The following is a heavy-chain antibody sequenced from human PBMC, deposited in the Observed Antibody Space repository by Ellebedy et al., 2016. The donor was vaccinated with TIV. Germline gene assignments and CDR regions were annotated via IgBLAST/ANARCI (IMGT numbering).Heavy chain of an antibody. V-gene: IGHV3-74*01. CDR1: GFTFSHYW. J-gene: IGHJ3*02. CDR3: VREGLYCSGGSCYSATFDI. D-gene: IGHD2-15*01. CDR2: INGDGIGT. Sequence: PGGSLRLSCAASGFTFSHYWMHWVRQAPGKGLVWVSRINGDGIGTAYADSVTGRFTISRDNAKTTLYLQMNSLSAEDTAVYYCVREGLYCSGGSCYSATFDIWGQGTMVTVSS.